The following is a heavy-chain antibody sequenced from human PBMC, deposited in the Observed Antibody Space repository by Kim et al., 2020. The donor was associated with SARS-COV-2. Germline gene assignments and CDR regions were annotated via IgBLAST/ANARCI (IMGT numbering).Heavy chain of an antibody. V-gene: IGHV4-34*01. CDR2: INHSGST. Sequence: SETLSLTCAVYGGSFSGYYWSWIRQPPGKGLEWIGEINHSGSTNYNPSLKSRVTISVDTSKNQFSLKLSSVTAADTAVYYCARGKSVRPAAIVRYFDLWGRGTLVTVSS. D-gene: IGHD2-2*02. CDR1: GGSFSGYY. CDR3: ARGKSVRPAAIVRYFDL. J-gene: IGHJ2*01.